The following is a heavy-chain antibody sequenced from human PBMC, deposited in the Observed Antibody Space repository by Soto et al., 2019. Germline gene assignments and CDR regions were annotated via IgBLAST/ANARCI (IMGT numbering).Heavy chain of an antibody. CDR1: GFSLSTSGVG. J-gene: IGHJ3*02. Sequence: QITLKESGPTLVKPTQTLTLTCTFSGFSLSTSGVGVGWIRQPPGKALEWLALIYWDDDKRYSPSLKSRLTITKDTSKNQVVLTMTNMDPVDTATYYCAHRQVLTGIEGDAFDIWGQGTMVTLSS. CDR2: IYWDDDK. CDR3: AHRQVLTGIEGDAFDI. V-gene: IGHV2-5*02. D-gene: IGHD1-20*01.